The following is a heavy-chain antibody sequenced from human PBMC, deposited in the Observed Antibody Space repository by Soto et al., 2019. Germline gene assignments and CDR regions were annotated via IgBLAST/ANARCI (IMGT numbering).Heavy chain of an antibody. Sequence: GGSLRLSCAASGFTFSDYYMSWIRQAPGKGLEWVSYISSSSSYTNYADSVKGRFTISRDNAKNSLYLQMNSLRAEDTAVYYCASGAYGSGSSQNWFDPWGQGTLVTVSS. D-gene: IGHD3-10*01. V-gene: IGHV3-11*06. CDR3: ASGAYGSGSSQNWFDP. CDR1: GFTFSDYY. J-gene: IGHJ5*02. CDR2: ISSSSSYT.